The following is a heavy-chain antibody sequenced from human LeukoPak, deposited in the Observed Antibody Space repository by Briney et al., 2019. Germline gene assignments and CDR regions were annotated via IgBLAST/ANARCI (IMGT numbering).Heavy chain of an antibody. D-gene: IGHD2-15*01. Sequence: SETLSLTCGVHGGSFSGYSCNWIRQPPGKGLEWIGEINHRGSTNYNPSLKSRVTISEDTSKKQFSLKLTSVTAADTAIYYCAGGPYCSGGTCPFYFYGLAVWGPGTAVTVSS. V-gene: IGHV4-34*01. CDR1: GGSFSGYS. CDR2: INHRGST. CDR3: AGGPYCSGGTCPFYFYGLAV. J-gene: IGHJ6*02.